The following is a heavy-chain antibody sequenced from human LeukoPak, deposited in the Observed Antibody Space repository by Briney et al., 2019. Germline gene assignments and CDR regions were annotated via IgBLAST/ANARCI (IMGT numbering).Heavy chain of an antibody. D-gene: IGHD3-16*01. CDR2: ISAYSGNT. Sequence: ASVKVSCKASGYTFTSYGIIWVRQAPGQGLEWMGWISAYSGNTNYAQILQGRVTMTTETSTSTAYMELRSLRSDDTAVYYCARDRRGTEYFQHWGQGTLVTVSS. J-gene: IGHJ1*01. CDR1: GYTFTSYG. V-gene: IGHV1-18*01. CDR3: ARDRRGTEYFQH.